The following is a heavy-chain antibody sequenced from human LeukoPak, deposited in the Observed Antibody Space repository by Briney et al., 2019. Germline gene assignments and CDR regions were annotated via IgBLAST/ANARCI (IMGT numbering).Heavy chain of an antibody. V-gene: IGHV3-33*06. Sequence: GGSLRLSCAASGFTFSSYGMHWVRQAPDKGLEWVAVIWYDGSNTYYADSVKGRFTISRDNSKNTLYLQLSSLRAEDTAVYYCAKSTGYSTTGRDFDSWGRGTLVTVSS. CDR2: IWYDGSNT. CDR1: GFTFSSYG. CDR3: AKSTGYSTTGRDFDS. J-gene: IGHJ4*02. D-gene: IGHD6-13*01.